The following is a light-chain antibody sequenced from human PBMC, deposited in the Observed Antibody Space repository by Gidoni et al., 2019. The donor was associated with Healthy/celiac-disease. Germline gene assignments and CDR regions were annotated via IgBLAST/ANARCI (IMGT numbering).Light chain of an antibody. J-gene: IGLJ3*02. Sequence: QSVLTQPPSASGTPGQRVTISCSGSSSNIGTNSVSWYHQLPGTAPKLLIYLNNQRPSGVPDRFSGSKSGTSASLAISGLRSEDEAHYYCAAWDDSLSCWVFGGGTKLTVL. CDR3: AAWDDSLSCWV. CDR2: LNN. CDR1: SSNIGTNS. V-gene: IGLV1-47*01.